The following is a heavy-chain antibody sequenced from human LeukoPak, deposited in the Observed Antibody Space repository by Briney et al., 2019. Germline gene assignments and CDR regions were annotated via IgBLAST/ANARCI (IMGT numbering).Heavy chain of an antibody. CDR2: ISSSSSYI. CDR1: GFTFSSYS. V-gene: IGHV3-21*01. J-gene: IGHJ4*02. D-gene: IGHD6-19*01. CDR3: ARGSYSSGWSFDY. Sequence: GGSLRLSCAASGFTFSSYSMNWVRQAPGKGLEWVSSISSSSSYIYYADSVKGRFTISIDNAKNSLYLQMNSLRAEDTAVYYCARGSYSSGWSFDYWGQGTLVPVSS.